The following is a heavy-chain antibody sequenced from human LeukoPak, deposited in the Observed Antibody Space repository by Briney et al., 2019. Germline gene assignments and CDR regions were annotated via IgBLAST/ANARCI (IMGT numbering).Heavy chain of an antibody. D-gene: IGHD3-16*01. Sequence: GGSLRLSCAASGFTFSSYTMSWVRQAPGKGLEWVSAIGGSGGNTYYADSVKGRFTISRDNSKNTLYLQMNSLRAEDTAVYYCAKDLAAGGYYYDMDVWGQGTTVTVSS. J-gene: IGHJ6*02. CDR3: AKDLAAGGYYYDMDV. CDR1: GFTFSSYT. V-gene: IGHV3-23*01. CDR2: IGGSGGNT.